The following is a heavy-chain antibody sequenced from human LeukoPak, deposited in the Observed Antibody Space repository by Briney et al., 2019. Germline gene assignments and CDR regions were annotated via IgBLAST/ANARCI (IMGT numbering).Heavy chain of an antibody. J-gene: IGHJ4*02. CDR3: ARSPLAAFWSGYSPLDY. CDR2: ISAYNGNT. V-gene: IGHV1-18*01. CDR1: GYTFTSYG. D-gene: IGHD3-3*01. Sequence: AASVKVSCKASGYTFTSYGISWVRQAPGQGLEWMGWISAYNGNTNYAQKLQGRVTMTTDTPTSTAYMELRSLRSDDTAVYYCARSPLAAFWSGYSPLDYWGQGTLVTVSS.